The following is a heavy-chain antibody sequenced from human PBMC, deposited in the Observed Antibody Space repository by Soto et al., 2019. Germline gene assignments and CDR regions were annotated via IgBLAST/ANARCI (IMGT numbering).Heavy chain of an antibody. CDR2: INPSGGST. D-gene: IGHD5-18*01. CDR3: AREVERGYSYGYPEY. CDR1: GYTFTSYY. J-gene: IGHJ4*02. Sequence: QVQLVQSGAEVKKPGASVKVSCKTSGYTFTSYYLHWVRQAPGQGLEWMGIINPSGGSTTYAQKFQGRVTMTRDTSTSTVYMELSSLRSEDTAVYYCAREVERGYSYGYPEYWGQGTLVTVSS. V-gene: IGHV1-46*01.